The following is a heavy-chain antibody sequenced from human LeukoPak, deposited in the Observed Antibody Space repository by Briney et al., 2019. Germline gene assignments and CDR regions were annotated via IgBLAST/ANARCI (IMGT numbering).Heavy chain of an antibody. J-gene: IGHJ4*02. CDR3: ARGWYGGFGYFDY. CDR2: ISYDGSNK. V-gene: IGHV3-30*03. D-gene: IGHD3-16*01. Sequence: GGSPRLSCAASGFTFSSYGMHWVRQAPGKGLEWVAVISYDGSNKYYADSVKGRFTISRDNSKNTLYLQMNSLRAEDTAVYYCARGWYGGFGYFDYWGQGTLVTVSS. CDR1: GFTFSSYG.